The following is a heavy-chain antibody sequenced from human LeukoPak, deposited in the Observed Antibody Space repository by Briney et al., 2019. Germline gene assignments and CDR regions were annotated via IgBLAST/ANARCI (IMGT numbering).Heavy chain of an antibody. D-gene: IGHD3-22*01. Sequence: ASVKVSCKASGYTFTSYDINWVRQATGQGLEWLGWMNPNSGNTGYAQKFQGRVTMTRNTSISTAYMELGSLRSEDTAVYYCAREDYYDSSGYYYYYGMDVWGQGTTVTVSS. CDR1: GYTFTSYD. V-gene: IGHV1-8*01. J-gene: IGHJ6*02. CDR2: MNPNSGNT. CDR3: AREDYYDSSGYYYYYGMDV.